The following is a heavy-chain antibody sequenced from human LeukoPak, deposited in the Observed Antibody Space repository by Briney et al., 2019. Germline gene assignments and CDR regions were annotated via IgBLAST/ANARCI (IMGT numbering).Heavy chain of an antibody. Sequence: SETLSLTCAVYGGCFSGYYWSWIRQPPGKGLEWIGEINHSGSTNYNPSLKSRVTISVDTSKNQFSLKLSSVTAADTAVYYCARGPSDYGDFTFDYWGQGTLVTVSS. CDR2: INHSGST. V-gene: IGHV4-34*01. D-gene: IGHD4-17*01. J-gene: IGHJ4*02. CDR3: ARGPSDYGDFTFDY. CDR1: GGCFSGYY.